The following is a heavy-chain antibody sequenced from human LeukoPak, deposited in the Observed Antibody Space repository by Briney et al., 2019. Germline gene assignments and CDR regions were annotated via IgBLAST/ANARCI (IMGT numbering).Heavy chain of an antibody. Sequence: GGSLRLSCAASGFTFSNYSMNWVRQAPGKGVEGVSYISSSSSTIYYAASVKGRFTISRDNAKNSLYLQMNGLRDEDTAVYYCAREGILTGSDWGQGTLVTVSS. V-gene: IGHV3-48*02. D-gene: IGHD3-9*01. CDR2: ISSSSSTI. CDR1: GFTFSNYS. J-gene: IGHJ4*02. CDR3: AREGILTGSD.